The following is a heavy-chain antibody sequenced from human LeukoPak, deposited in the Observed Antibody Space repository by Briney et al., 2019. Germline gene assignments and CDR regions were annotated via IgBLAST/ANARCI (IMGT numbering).Heavy chain of an antibody. D-gene: IGHD3-9*01. CDR3: SLSRYFDWLEDY. V-gene: IGHV3-30-3*01. CDR2: ISYDGSNK. CDR1: GFTFNSYA. J-gene: IGHJ4*02. Sequence: PGGSLRLSCAASGFTFNSYAMHWVRQAPGRGLEWVAVISYDGSNKYYADSVKGRFTISRDNSKNTLFLQMNSLRADDTAVYYCSLSRYFDWLEDYWGQGTLVTVSS.